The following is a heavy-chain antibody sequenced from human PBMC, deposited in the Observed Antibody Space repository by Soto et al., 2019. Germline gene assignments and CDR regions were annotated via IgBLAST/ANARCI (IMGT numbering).Heavy chain of an antibody. CDR2: ITGSTGYI. D-gene: IGHD3-3*01. V-gene: IGHV3-21*01. Sequence: MNWVRQAPGKGLEWVSSITGSTGYIYSADSVKGRFTISRDNAKNSLFLQMTSLRAEDTAVYYCVGLLEGTWVTGPDYWGQGTLVTVSS. J-gene: IGHJ4*02. CDR3: VGLLEGTWVTGPDY.